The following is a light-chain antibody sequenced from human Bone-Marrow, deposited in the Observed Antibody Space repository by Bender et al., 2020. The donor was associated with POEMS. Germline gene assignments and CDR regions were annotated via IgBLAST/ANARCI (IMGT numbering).Light chain of an antibody. J-gene: IGLJ3*02. CDR2: LNTDGSH. Sequence: QLVLTQSPSASASLGASVKLTCTLSAGHSDYAIAWHQQQPEKGPRYLMKLNTDGSHNRGDGIPDRFSGSSSGAERYLTISSLQSEDEADYYCQTWGTGFQVFGGGTKLTVL. CDR3: QTWGTGFQV. V-gene: IGLV4-69*01. CDR1: AGHSDYA.